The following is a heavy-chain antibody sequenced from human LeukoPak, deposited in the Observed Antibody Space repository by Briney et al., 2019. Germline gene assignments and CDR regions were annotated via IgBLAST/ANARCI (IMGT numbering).Heavy chain of an antibody. D-gene: IGHD3-16*01. CDR1: GFTFSSFG. Sequence: PGGSLRLSCAASGFTFSSFGMHWVRQAPLRELEWVAVIWDDGSKKYYADSVKARFTISRDNTKNTVYLQMDSLRAEDTALYYCARDLGRGNTPFDYWGQGTLVTVSS. CDR3: ARDLGRGNTPFDY. CDR2: IWDDGSKK. V-gene: IGHV3-33*01. J-gene: IGHJ4*02.